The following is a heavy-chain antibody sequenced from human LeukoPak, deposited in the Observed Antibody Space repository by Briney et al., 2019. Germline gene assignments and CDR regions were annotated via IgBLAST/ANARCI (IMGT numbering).Heavy chain of an antibody. CDR2: IETKADNYAT. Sequence: GGSLKLSCAASGFTCSGSAIHWVRQASGKGLEWLGRIETKADNYATAYDASVKGRFTVSRDDSKNTAYLQLNSLKTEDTAVYYCTRLDYTNTWYGFDDWGQGTLVTVSS. CDR1: GFTCSGSA. J-gene: IGHJ4*02. D-gene: IGHD6-13*01. CDR3: TRLDYTNTWYGFDD. V-gene: IGHV3-73*01.